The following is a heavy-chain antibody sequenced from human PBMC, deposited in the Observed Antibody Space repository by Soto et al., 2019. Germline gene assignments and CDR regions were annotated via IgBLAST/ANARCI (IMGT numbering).Heavy chain of an antibody. D-gene: IGHD3-22*01. CDR3: TRDYYDSSGSNSFYYYYGMDV. CDR2: IVVGSGNT. J-gene: IGHJ6*02. Sequence: AAMKVSCRASGFTFTSSAVQWVRQARGQRLEWIGWIVVGSGNTNYAQKFQERVTITRDMSKSIAYLQMNSLKTEDTAVYYCTRDYYDSSGSNSFYYYYGMDVCGQGTTVTVSS. CDR1: GFTFTSSA. V-gene: IGHV1-58*01.